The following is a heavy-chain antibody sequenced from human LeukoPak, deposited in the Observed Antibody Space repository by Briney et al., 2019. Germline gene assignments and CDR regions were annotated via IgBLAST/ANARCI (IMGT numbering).Heavy chain of an antibody. Sequence: SETLSLTCTVSGGSISSGDYCWGWIRQPAGKGLEWIGRIYTSGSTNYNPSLESRVTISVDTSKNQFSLKLSSVTAADTAVYYCARVITVRGQGTLVTVSS. CDR3: ARVITV. CDR1: GGSISSGDYC. CDR2: IYTSGST. J-gene: IGHJ4*02. D-gene: IGHD3-16*01. V-gene: IGHV4-61*02.